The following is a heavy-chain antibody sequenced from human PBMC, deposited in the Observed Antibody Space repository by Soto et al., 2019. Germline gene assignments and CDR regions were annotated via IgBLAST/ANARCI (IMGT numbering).Heavy chain of an antibody. CDR1: GYTFTSYA. Sequence: QVQLVQSGAEVKKPGASVKVSCKASGYTFTSYAMHWVRQAPGQRLEWMGWINAGNGNTKYSQKFQGRVTITRDTSASTAYMELSSLRSEDTAVYYCATDQLHQTGNWFDPWGQGTLVTVSS. V-gene: IGHV1-3*01. CDR3: ATDQLHQTGNWFDP. CDR2: INAGNGNT. J-gene: IGHJ5*02. D-gene: IGHD1-7*01.